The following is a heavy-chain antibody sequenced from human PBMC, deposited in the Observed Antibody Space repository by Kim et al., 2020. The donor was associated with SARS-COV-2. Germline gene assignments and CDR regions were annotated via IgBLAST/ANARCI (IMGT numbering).Heavy chain of an antibody. CDR2: IDPSDSYT. Sequence: GESLKISCKGSGYSFTSYWISWVRQMPGKGLEWMGRIDPSDSYTNYSPSFQGHVIISADKSISTAYLQWSSLKASDTAMYYCASGQLIMGDLYGDYYYYGMDVWGQGTTVTVSS. V-gene: IGHV5-10-1*01. D-gene: IGHD2-2*01. CDR3: ASGQLIMGDLYGDYYYYGMDV. J-gene: IGHJ6*02. CDR1: GYSFTSYW.